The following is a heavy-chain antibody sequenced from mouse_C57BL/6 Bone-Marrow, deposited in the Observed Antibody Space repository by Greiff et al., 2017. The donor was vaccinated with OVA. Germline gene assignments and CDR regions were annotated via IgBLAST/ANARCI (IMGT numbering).Heavy chain of an antibody. CDR2: IDPSDSYT. J-gene: IGHJ2*01. Sequence: QVQLQQPGAELVRPGTSVKLSCKASGYTFTSYWMHWVKQRPGQGLEWIGVIDPSDSYTNYNQKFKGKATLTVDTSSSTAYMQLSSLTSEDSAVYYCARATTVGYWGQGTTLTVSS. D-gene: IGHD1-1*01. CDR3: ARATTVGY. V-gene: IGHV1-59*01. CDR1: GYTFTSYW.